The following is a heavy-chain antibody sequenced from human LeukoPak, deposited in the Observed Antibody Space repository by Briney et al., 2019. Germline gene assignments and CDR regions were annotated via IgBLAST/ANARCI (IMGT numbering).Heavy chain of an antibody. V-gene: IGHV4-34*01. CDR2: INHSGST. CDR3: ARAGAYYDFWSGFLPHTFDY. J-gene: IGHJ4*02. D-gene: IGHD3-3*01. Sequence: PSETLSLTCAVYGGSFSGYYWSWIRQPPGKGLEWIGEINHSGSTNYNPPLKSRVTISVDTSKNQFSLKLSSVTAADTAVYYCARAGAYYDFWSGFLPHTFDYWGQGTLVTVSS. CDR1: GGSFSGYY.